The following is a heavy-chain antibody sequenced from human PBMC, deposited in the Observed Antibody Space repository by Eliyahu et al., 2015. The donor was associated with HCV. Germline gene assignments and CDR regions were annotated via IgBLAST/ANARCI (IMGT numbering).Heavy chain of an antibody. D-gene: IGHD3-10*01. Sequence: LEWMGGFDPEDGETIYAQKFQGRVTMTEDTSTDTAYMELSSLRSEDTAVYYCASYYGSGSKNYYYYYMDVWGKGTTVTVSS. J-gene: IGHJ6*03. CDR2: FDPEDGET. CDR3: ASYYGSGSKNYYYYYMDV. V-gene: IGHV1-24*01.